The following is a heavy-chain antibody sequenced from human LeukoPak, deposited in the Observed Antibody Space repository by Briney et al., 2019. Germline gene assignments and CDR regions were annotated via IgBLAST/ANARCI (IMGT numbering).Heavy chain of an antibody. CDR3: TRWESYYYGMDV. J-gene: IGHJ6*02. CDR2: IRSKANSYAT. Sequence: GGSVRLSCAASGFTFSGSAMHWVRQASGKGLEWVGRIRSKANSYATAYAASVKGRFTISRDDSKNTAYLQMSSLKAEDTAVYYCTRWESYYYGMDVWGQGTMVTVSS. V-gene: IGHV3-73*01. D-gene: IGHD1-26*01. CDR1: GFTFSGSA.